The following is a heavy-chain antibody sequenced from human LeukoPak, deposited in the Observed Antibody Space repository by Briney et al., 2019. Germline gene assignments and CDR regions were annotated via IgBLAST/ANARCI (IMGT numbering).Heavy chain of an antibody. Sequence: SQTLSLTCAISGDSVSSNSAAWNWIRQSPSRDLEWLGRTYYRSKWYNDYAVSVKSRITFNPDTSKNQFSLQLNSVTPEDTAVYYCARGLGYPVAKAFDIWGQGTMVTVSS. CDR1: GDSVSSNSAA. D-gene: IGHD2-15*01. J-gene: IGHJ3*02. V-gene: IGHV6-1*01. CDR2: TYYRSKWYN. CDR3: ARGLGYPVAKAFDI.